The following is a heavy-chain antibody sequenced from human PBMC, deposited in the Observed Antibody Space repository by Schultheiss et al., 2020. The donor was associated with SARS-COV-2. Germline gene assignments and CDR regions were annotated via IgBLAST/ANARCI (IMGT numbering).Heavy chain of an antibody. CDR3: AREYGGSYYAYYGMDV. CDR1: GGSISSGGYY. CDR2: IYYSGST. V-gene: IGHV4-31*03. D-gene: IGHD1-26*01. Sequence: SETLSLTCTVSGGSISSGGYYWSWIRQHPGKGLEWIGYIYYSGSTYYNPSLKSRVTISVDTSKNQFSLKLSSVTAADTAVYYCAREYGGSYYAYYGMDVWGQGTTVTVSS. J-gene: IGHJ6*02.